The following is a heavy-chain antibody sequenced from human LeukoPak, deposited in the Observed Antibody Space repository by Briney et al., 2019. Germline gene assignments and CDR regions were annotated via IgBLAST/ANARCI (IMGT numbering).Heavy chain of an antibody. D-gene: IGHD5-24*01. CDR2: IKQDGSEK. Sequence: GGSLRLSCAASGFTFSTHWMNWVRQAPGKGPEWVANIKQDGSEKYYVDSVKGRFTISRDNAKNSLYLQMNSLRAEDTAVYYCARGGMGTFDSWGQGTLVTVSS. CDR3: ARGGMGTFDS. CDR1: GFTFSTHW. J-gene: IGHJ4*02. V-gene: IGHV3-7*05.